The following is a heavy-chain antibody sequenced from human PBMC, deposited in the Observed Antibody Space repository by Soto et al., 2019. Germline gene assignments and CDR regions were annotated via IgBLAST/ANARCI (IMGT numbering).Heavy chain of an antibody. CDR3: ARKNRAPDRLSGHNWFDP. D-gene: IGHD3-9*01. Sequence: SEPLSLTCTVSGGSIISSSYYWAWIRQPPGRGLEWIVSMYYSGSTYYNPSLKSRVTISVDTSKNQFSLKLSSVTAADTAVYFCARKNRAPDRLSGHNWFDPWGQGTLVTVSS. CDR1: GGSIISSSYY. CDR2: MYYSGST. V-gene: IGHV4-39*01. J-gene: IGHJ5*02.